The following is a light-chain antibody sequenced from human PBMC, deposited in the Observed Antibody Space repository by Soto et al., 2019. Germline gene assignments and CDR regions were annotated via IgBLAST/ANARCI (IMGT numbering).Light chain of an antibody. CDR3: QQYGSSPPRYT. J-gene: IGKJ2*01. CDR1: QSVSSSY. Sequence: EIVLTQSPGTLSLSPGERATLSCRASQSVSSSYLAWYQQKPGQAPRLLIYGASSRATGIPDRFSGSGSGTDFTLTISRLEPEDVAVYYCQQYGSSPPRYTFGHGTKLEIK. V-gene: IGKV3-20*01. CDR2: GAS.